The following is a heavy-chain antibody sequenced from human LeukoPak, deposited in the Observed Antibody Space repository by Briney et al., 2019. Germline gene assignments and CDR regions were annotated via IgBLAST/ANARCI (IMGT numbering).Heavy chain of an antibody. CDR2: IRSKAYGGTT. CDR1: GFTFCDYA. CDR3: TRDLPALAYCGGDCYSSDAFDI. D-gene: IGHD2-21*02. V-gene: IGHV3-49*03. J-gene: IGHJ3*02. Sequence: GGSLRLSCTAAGFTFCDYAMSWFRQAPGKGREGVGFIRSKAYGGTTEYAASVKGRFTISRDDSKSIAYLQTNSLKTEDTAVYYYTRDLPALAYCGGDCYSSDAFDIWGQGTMVTVSS.